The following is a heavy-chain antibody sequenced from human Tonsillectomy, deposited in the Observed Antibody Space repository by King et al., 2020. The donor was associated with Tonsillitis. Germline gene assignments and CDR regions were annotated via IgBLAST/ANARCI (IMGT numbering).Heavy chain of an antibody. CDR3: AGEGGSYDDAFDS. D-gene: IGHD3-22*01. J-gene: IGHJ3*02. CDR2: IIPILGIG. V-gene: IGHV1-69*09. CDR1: GGTFSSHA. Sequence: QLVQSGAEVKKPGSSVRVSCKASGGTFSSHAISWVRQAPGQGLEWMGMIIPILGIGKDGQRFQGRVTITADKSTSTAYMGLSSLISEDTAVYYCAGEGGSYDDAFDSWGQGTMVTVSS.